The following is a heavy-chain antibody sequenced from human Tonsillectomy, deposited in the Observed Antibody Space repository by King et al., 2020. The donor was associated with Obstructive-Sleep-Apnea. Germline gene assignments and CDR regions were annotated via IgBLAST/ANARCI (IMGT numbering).Heavy chain of an antibody. CDR3: AKDRSDSGSYPYYFDY. V-gene: IGHV3-30*18. CDR2: ISYDGTKK. J-gene: IGHJ4*02. D-gene: IGHD1-26*01. CDR1: GFTFSSYG. Sequence: QLVQSGGGVVQPGRSLRLSCAASGFTFSSYGIHWVRQAPGKGLEWVAVISYDGTKKYYADSVKGRFTISRDNSKNTLYLQMNSLRAEDTAVYYCAKDRSDSGSYPYYFDYWGQGTLVTVSS.